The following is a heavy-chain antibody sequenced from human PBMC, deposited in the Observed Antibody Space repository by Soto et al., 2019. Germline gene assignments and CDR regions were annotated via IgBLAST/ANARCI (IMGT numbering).Heavy chain of an antibody. D-gene: IGHD2-2*01. CDR1: GFTFSTYS. Sequence: GGSLRLSCAASGFTFSTYSMNWVRQAPGKGLEWVSDISSIGTYIHYADSLKGRFTISRDNAKNSLYLQMISLRAEDTAVYYCARDPSDCSSTSCWGYYALDVWGQGTTVTVSS. V-gene: IGHV3-21*01. J-gene: IGHJ6*02. CDR3: ARDPSDCSSTSCWGYYALDV. CDR2: ISSIGTYI.